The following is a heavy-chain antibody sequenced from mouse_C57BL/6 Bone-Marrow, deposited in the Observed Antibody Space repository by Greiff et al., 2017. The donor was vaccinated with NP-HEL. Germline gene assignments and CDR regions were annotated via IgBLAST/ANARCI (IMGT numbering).Heavy chain of an antibody. J-gene: IGHJ1*03. V-gene: IGHV7-3*01. CDR1: GFTFTDYY. CDR3: ARSSIYYGNYRYFDV. Sequence: EVMLVESGGGLVQPGGSLSLSCAASGFTFTDYYMSWVRQPPGKALEWLGFIRNKANGYTTEYSASVKGRFTISRDNSQSILYLQMNALRAEDSATYYGARSSIYYGNYRYFDVWGTGTTVTVSS. D-gene: IGHD2-1*01. CDR2: IRNKANGYTT.